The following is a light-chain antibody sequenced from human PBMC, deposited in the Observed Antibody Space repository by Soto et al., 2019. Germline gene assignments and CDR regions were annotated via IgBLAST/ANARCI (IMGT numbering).Light chain of an antibody. J-gene: IGLJ3*02. Sequence: QSALTQPASVSASPGQSITSSCTGGKNDIGSSDYVSWYQQHPGKALKLIIYGVSNRPSGTSDRFSGSKSGNTASLTISGLQADDEADYYRSSSTSSNTLVFGGGTKVTVL. CDR1: KNDIGSSDY. V-gene: IGLV2-14*01. CDR2: GVS. CDR3: SSSTSSNTLV.